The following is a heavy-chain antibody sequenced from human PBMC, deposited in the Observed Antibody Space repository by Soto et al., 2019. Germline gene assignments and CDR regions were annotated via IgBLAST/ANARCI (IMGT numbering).Heavy chain of an antibody. Sequence: GGSLRLSCAASGFTFSSYSMNWVRQAPGKGLEWVSSISSSSSYIYYADSVKGRFTISRDNAKNSLYLQMNSLRAEDTAVYYCASHRLRPIEIDYWGQGTLVTVSS. V-gene: IGHV3-21*01. J-gene: IGHJ4*02. CDR3: ASHRLRPIEIDY. CDR1: GFTFSSYS. D-gene: IGHD4-17*01. CDR2: ISSSSSYI.